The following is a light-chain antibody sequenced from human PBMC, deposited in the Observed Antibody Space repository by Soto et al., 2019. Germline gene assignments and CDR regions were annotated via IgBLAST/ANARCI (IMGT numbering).Light chain of an antibody. J-gene: IGLJ3*02. CDR2: GNS. CDR1: SSNIGAGYD. Sequence: QSVLTQPPSVSGAPGQRVTISCTGSSSNIGAGYDVHWYQQLPGTAPKLLIYGNSNRPSGVPDRFSGSKSGTSASLAITGLQAEDEADYDCQSYDSSLSGSVVGGGTKRTVL. CDR3: QSYDSSLSGSV. V-gene: IGLV1-40*01.